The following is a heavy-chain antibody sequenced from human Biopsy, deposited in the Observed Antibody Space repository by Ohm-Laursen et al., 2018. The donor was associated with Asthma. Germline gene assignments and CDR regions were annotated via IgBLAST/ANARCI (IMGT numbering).Heavy chain of an antibody. V-gene: IGHV4-30-4*01. CDR1: GGSISSGAYC. CDR2: IYYIGST. CDR3: ARRGGVRRYFDY. Sequence: SQTLSLTCTVSGGSISSGAYCWSWVRQPPGKGLEWIGYIYYIGSTYYNPSLKSRVAISLDTSKNQFSLKLSSVTAADTAVCFCARRGGVRRYFDYWGQGTLVTVSS. J-gene: IGHJ4*02. D-gene: IGHD3-16*01.